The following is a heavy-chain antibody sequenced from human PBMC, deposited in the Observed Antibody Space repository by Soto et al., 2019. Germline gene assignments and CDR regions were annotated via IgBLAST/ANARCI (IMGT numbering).Heavy chain of an antibody. CDR2: LIPIFGTA. D-gene: IGHD3-10*01. J-gene: IGHJ4*02. Sequence: QVELVQSGAEVKKPGSSVNVSCTASGGTFSSYSISWLRQSPVQGLDRMGGLIPIFGTANYAHKFQGSVTITAYESTSTAYMELRSLRSEDTAVYYCASAPSTYYYGSGDYYFDYWGQGTLVTVSS. V-gene: IGHV1-69*01. CDR3: ASAPSTYYYGSGDYYFDY. CDR1: GGTFSSYS.